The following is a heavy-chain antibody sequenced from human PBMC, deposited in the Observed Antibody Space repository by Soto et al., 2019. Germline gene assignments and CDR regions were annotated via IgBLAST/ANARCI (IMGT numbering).Heavy chain of an antibody. CDR1: GFSFRDYD. V-gene: IGHV3-13*05. CDR3: ARAYLGRLPRRAVYYYAMDV. J-gene: IGHJ6*02. D-gene: IGHD1-26*01. Sequence: EVQLVESGGGSVQPGESLRLSCAASGFSFRDYDMHWVRQRKGKGLEWVSALGAARDPYYVGSVKGRFSVSRDNAQNSLFLQMNNPRVDDTAVYFCARAYLGRLPRRAVYYYAMDVWGRGTTVTVSS. CDR2: LGAARDP.